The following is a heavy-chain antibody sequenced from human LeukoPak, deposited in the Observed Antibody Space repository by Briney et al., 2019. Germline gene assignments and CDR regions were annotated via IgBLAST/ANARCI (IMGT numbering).Heavy chain of an antibody. CDR1: GFTFNTYP. V-gene: IGHV3-30*01. J-gene: IGHJ6*03. CDR3: ARADVTRLYYFYYMDV. D-gene: IGHD1-14*01. Sequence: GGSLRLSCEASGFTFNTYPMHWVRQAPGKGLEWVAVISSDGRSTHYADSVKGRFTISRDNSKNTLYLQMNSLRPEDSAVYYCARADVTRLYYFYYMDVWGTGTTVNVSS. CDR2: ISSDGRST.